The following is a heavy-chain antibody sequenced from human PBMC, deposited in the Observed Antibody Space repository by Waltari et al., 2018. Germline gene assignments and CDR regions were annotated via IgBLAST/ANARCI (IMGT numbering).Heavy chain of an antibody. CDR3: ARPSSSSWKVDY. CDR2: ISSSSSYI. J-gene: IGHJ4*02. CDR1: GFSVSTHR. D-gene: IGHD6-13*01. Sequence: EVQLVESGGGLVKPGGSLRLSGAASGFSVSTHRMNWLRQAPGKGLEWVSSISSSSSYIYYADSVKGRFTISRDNAKNSLYLQMNSLRAEDTAVYYCARPSSSSWKVDYWGQGTLVTVSS. V-gene: IGHV3-21*01.